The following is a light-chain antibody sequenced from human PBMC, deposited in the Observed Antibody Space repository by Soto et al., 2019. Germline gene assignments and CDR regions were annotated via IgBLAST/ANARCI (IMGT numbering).Light chain of an antibody. CDR3: QQYNDNWT. CDR1: QSISRW. Sequence: DIQMTQSPSTLSASVGDRVTITCRANQSISRWLAWFQQKPGKAPRILIFDAATLERGVPPRFSGSGSGTEFTLAISSLQPDDSATYYCQQYNDNWTFGQGTKV. CDR2: DAA. J-gene: IGKJ1*01. V-gene: IGKV1-5*01.